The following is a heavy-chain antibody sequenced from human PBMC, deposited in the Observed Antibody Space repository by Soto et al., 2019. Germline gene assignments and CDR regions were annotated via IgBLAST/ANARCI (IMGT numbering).Heavy chain of an antibody. CDR3: ARDVGYCSGGSCLVPGGMDV. CDR1: GYTFTSYG. V-gene: IGHV1-18*01. Sequence: GASVKVSCKASGYTFTSYGISWVRQAPGQGLEWMGWISAYNGNTNYAQKLQGRVTMTTDTSTSTAYMELSSLRSEDTAVYYCARDVGYCSGGSCLVPGGMDVWGQGTTVTVSS. CDR2: ISAYNGNT. D-gene: IGHD2-15*01. J-gene: IGHJ6*02.